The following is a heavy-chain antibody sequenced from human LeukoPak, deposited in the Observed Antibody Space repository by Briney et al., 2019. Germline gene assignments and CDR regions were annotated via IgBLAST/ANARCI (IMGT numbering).Heavy chain of an antibody. CDR2: IYSGGST. V-gene: IGHV3-66*01. CDR3: ASLGITMKLGAFDI. D-gene: IGHD3-22*01. Sequence: PGGSLRLSCAASGFTVSSNYMSWVRQAPGKGLEWVSVIYSGGSTYYADSVKGRFTISRDNSKNTLHLQMNSLRAEDTAVYYCASLGITMKLGAFDIWGQGTMVTVSS. CDR1: GFTVSSNY. J-gene: IGHJ3*02.